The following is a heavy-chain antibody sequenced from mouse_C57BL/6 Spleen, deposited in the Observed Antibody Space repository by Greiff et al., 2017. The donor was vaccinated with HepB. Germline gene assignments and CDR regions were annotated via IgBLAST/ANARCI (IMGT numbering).Heavy chain of an antibody. J-gene: IGHJ3*01. D-gene: IGHD2-4*01. Sequence: DVKLVESGGGLVKPGGSLKLSCAASGFTFSSYAMSWVRQTPEKRLEWVATISDGGSYTYYPDNVKGRFTISRDNAKNNLYLQMSHLKSEDTAMYYCSYDYDGFAYWGQGTLVTVSA. V-gene: IGHV5-4*03. CDR2: ISDGGSYT. CDR3: SYDYDGFAY. CDR1: GFTFSSYA.